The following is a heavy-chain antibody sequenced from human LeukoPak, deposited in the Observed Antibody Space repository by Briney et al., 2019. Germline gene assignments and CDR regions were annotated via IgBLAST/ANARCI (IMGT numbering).Heavy chain of an antibody. CDR2: ISGSGGST. J-gene: IGHJ4*02. Sequence: GRSLRLSCAASGFTFSSYGMSWVRQAPGKGLEWVSHISGSGGSTYYADSVKGRFTISRDNSKNTLSLQMNSLRAEDTAVYYCAKDRGRRIVVVPATKWGTFDYWGQGTLVTVSS. V-gene: IGHV3-23*01. CDR1: GFTFSSYG. D-gene: IGHD2-2*01. CDR3: AKDRGRRIVVVPATKWGTFDY.